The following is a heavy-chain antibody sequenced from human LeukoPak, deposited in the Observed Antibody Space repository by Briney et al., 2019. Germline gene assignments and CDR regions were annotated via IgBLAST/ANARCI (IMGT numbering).Heavy chain of an antibody. Sequence: GASVKVSCKASGYTFTGYYMHWVRQAPGQGLEWMGRINPNSGGTNYAQKFQGRVTMTRDASTSTVYMELSSLRSEDTAVYYCARIRPGVDYWGQGTLVTVSS. CDR1: GYTFTGYY. V-gene: IGHV1-2*06. CDR2: INPNSGGT. D-gene: IGHD3-10*01. CDR3: ARIRPGVDY. J-gene: IGHJ4*02.